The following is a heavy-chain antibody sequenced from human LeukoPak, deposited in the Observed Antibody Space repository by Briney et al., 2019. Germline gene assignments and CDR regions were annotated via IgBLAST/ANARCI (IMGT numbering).Heavy chain of an antibody. CDR2: ISYDGSNK. CDR1: GFTFSSYA. Sequence: PGGSLRLSCAASGFTFSSYAMHWVRQAPGKGLEWVAVISYDGSNKYYTDSVKGRFTISGDSSKNTLYLQMNSLRPEDTAVYYCARDTGDGYTPPSYYYYMDVWGKGTTVTVSS. CDR3: ARDTGDGYTPPSYYYYMDV. D-gene: IGHD5-24*01. J-gene: IGHJ6*03. V-gene: IGHV3-30*04.